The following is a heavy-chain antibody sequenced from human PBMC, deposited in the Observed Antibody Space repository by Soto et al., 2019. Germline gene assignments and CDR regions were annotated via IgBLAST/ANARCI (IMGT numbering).Heavy chain of an antibody. V-gene: IGHV4-4*02. J-gene: IGHJ4*02. CDR1: SGSITSSNW. D-gene: IGHD5-12*01. Sequence: QVQLQESGPGLVKPSGTLSLTCTVSSGSITSSNWWSWVRQSPGKGLEWIGEVGQSSYTNYIPSLKSRLTISLDKSTNRFSLRLTSVTAADTAVYYCARNRYGGYDFDSWGQGTLVTVSS. CDR2: VGQSSYT. CDR3: ARNRYGGYDFDS.